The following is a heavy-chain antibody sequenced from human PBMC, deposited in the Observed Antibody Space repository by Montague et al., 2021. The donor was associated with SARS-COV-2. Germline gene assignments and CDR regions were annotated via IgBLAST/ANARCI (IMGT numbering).Heavy chain of an antibody. D-gene: IGHD6-19*01. CDR3: ARLKVAPNGGWNWFDP. CDR2: IFHTGTY. CDR1: GGSISSGGFT. Sequence: TLSLTCTLSGGSISSGGFTWSWIPQPPGKGPEWIGHIFHTGTYHYSLSLQSRVTISIDRSKNQFSLNLDSVTAADTAVYYCARLKVAPNGGWNWFDPWGQGTLVTVSS. V-gene: IGHV4-30-2*01. J-gene: IGHJ5*02.